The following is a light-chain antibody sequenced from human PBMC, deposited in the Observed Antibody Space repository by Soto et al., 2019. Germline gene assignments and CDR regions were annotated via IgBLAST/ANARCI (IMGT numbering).Light chain of an antibody. V-gene: IGLV1-40*01. CDR2: GNT. J-gene: IGLJ1*01. CDR3: QTYDSRLSGLYV. CDR1: SSNIGAGSD. Sequence: QSVLTQPPSISGAPGQRVTISCPGSSSNIGAGSDVHWYHQLPGTAPKLLIYGNTNRPSGVPDRFSGSKSGTSASLAIAGLQPEDEGDYYCQTYDSRLSGLYVFGTGTKLTVL.